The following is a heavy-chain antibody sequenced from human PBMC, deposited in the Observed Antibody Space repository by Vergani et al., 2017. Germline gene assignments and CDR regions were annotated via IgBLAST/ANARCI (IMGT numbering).Heavy chain of an antibody. CDR3: ARDLFVLGMDV. Sequence: EVQLVESGGGLVQPGGSLRLSCAASGFTVSSNYMSWVRQAPGKGLECVSVIYSGGSTYYADSVKGRFTISRDNSKNTLYLQMNSLRAEDTAVYYCARDLFVLGMDVWGQGTTVTVSS. CDR2: IYSGGST. J-gene: IGHJ6*02. D-gene: IGHD2-21*01. V-gene: IGHV3-66*02. CDR1: GFTVSSNY.